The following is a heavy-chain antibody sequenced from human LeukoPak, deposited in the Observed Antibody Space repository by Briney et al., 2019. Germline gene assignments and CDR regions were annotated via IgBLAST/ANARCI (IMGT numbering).Heavy chain of an antibody. J-gene: IGHJ4*02. Sequence: GGSLRLSCAASGFTFSDYAMHWVRQAPGEGLEYVAAISNDGTSTYHASSVKGRFTISRDNSKNMLYLQMNSLRAEDTAVYYCARGGAGYSSSWGQGTLVTVSS. CDR1: GFTFSDYA. V-gene: IGHV3-64*01. D-gene: IGHD6-13*01. CDR2: ISNDGTST. CDR3: ARGGAGYSSS.